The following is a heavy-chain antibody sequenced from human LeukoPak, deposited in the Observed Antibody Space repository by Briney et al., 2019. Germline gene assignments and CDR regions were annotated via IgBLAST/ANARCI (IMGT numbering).Heavy chain of an antibody. J-gene: IGHJ4*02. Sequence: PSETLSLTCTVSGGSISSSSYYWGWIRQPPGKGLVWIGSIYYSGSTYYNPSLKSRVTISVDTSKNQFSLKLSSVTAADTAVYYCASLEVGVRAYDYWGQGTLVTVSS. CDR3: ASLEVGVRAYDY. CDR2: IYYSGST. V-gene: IGHV4-39*01. CDR1: GGSISSSSYY.